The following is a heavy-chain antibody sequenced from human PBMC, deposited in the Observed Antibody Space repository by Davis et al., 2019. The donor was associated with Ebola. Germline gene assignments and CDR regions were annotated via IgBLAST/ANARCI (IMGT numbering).Heavy chain of an antibody. D-gene: IGHD2-15*01. CDR1: GFTFSSYA. J-gene: IGHJ4*02. CDR2: IIGSGGRS. V-gene: IGHV3-23*01. Sequence: GESLKISCAASGFTFSSYAMSWVRQAPGKGLEWISGIIGSGGRSDHADSVKGRFTISRDNSKNTLYLQMNSLRAEDTAVYYCAKFDCSGGSCYSFDYWGQGTLVTVSS. CDR3: AKFDCSGGSCYSFDY.